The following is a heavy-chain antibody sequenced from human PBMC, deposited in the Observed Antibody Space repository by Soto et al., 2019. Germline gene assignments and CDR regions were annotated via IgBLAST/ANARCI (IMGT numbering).Heavy chain of an antibody. D-gene: IGHD3-16*02. J-gene: IGHJ4*02. Sequence: KPXETLSLTGTVSGGSISSGDYYWSWIRQPPGKGLEWIGYIYYSGSTYYNPSLKSRVTISVDTSKNQFSLKLSSVTAADTAVYYCARTPRMYYDYVWGSYRPHPGYFDYWGQGTLVTVSS. CDR3: ARTPRMYYDYVWGSYRPHPGYFDY. CDR1: GGSISSGDYY. CDR2: IYYSGST. V-gene: IGHV4-30-4*01.